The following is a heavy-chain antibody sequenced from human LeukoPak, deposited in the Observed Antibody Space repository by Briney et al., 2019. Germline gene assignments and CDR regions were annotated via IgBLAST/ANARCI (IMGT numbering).Heavy chain of an antibody. CDR2: IIPIFGTA. J-gene: IGHJ4*02. CDR3: ARSFYDSSGYYGGGFDY. CDR1: GGTFSSYA. Sequence: ASVKVSCKASGGTFSSYAISWVRQAPGQGLEWMGGIIPIFGTANYAQKFQGRVTITTDESTSTAYMELSSLRSEDTALYYCARSFYDSSGYYGGGFDYWGQGTRVTVSS. V-gene: IGHV1-69*05. D-gene: IGHD3-22*01.